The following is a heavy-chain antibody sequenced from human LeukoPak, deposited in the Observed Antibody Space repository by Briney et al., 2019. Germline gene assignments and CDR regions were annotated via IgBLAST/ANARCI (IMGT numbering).Heavy chain of an antibody. CDR1: GFTFRNYW. CDR3: ARGPGSLAFDI. D-gene: IGHD3-10*01. J-gene: IGHJ3*02. CDR2: IKQDGNEK. V-gene: IGHV3-7*04. Sequence: GGSLRLSCAASGFTFRNYWMTWVRQAPGKGLEWVANIKQDGNEKYYVDSVKGRFTISRDNAKNSLYLHMNSLRAEDTAVYYCARGPGSLAFDIWGQGTMVTVSS.